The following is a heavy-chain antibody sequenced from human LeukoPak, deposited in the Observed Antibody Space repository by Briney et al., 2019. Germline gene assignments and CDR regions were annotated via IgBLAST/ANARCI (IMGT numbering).Heavy chain of an antibody. Sequence: PGGSLRLSCAASGFTFSSYWMSWVGQAPGKGLEWVANIKQDGSEKYYVDSVKGRFTISRDNAKNSLHLQMNSLRAEDTAVYYCARGIVLRYFDWWGQGTLVTVSS. D-gene: IGHD3-9*01. CDR2: IKQDGSEK. J-gene: IGHJ4*02. V-gene: IGHV3-7*01. CDR1: GFTFSSYW. CDR3: ARGIVLRYFDW.